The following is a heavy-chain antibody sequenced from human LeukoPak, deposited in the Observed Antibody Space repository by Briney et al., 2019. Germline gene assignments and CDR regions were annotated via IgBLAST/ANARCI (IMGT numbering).Heavy chain of an antibody. CDR1: EFTFSSYS. Sequence: GGSLRLSCAAYEFTFSSYSINWVRQAPGKGPEWIAYISKSSDTIKYADSVAGRFTISRDNAKNSLYLQMNSLRAEDTAVYYCARGYSSTLFDYWGQGTLVTVSS. CDR2: ISKSSDTI. CDR3: ARGYSSTLFDY. D-gene: IGHD2-2*01. J-gene: IGHJ4*02. V-gene: IGHV3-48*04.